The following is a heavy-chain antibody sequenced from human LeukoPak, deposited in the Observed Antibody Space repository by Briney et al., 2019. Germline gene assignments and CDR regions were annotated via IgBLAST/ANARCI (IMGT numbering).Heavy chain of an antibody. J-gene: IGHJ6*01. Sequence: GGSLTPSWPLDRFTPATISTDCVRQAPGKGLEWVAVTSYDGSDKYYADSVKGRFTISRDNSKNTTYLQMNSLRAEDTAVYYCARVGPVNHYYSEYGRVVWGQGPTVTVSS. V-gene: IGHV3-30*04. CDR3: ARVGPVNHYYSEYGRVV. D-gene: IGHD1-14*01. CDR1: RFTPATIS. CDR2: TSYDGSDK.